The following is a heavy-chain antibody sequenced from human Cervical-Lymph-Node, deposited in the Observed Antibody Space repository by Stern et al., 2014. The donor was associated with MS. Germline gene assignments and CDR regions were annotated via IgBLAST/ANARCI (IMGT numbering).Heavy chain of an antibody. Sequence: EVQLVESGGGLVQPGGSLRLSCAASGFTFSSYSMNWVRQAPGKGLEWVSYISSSSSTIYYADSVKGRFTISRDNAKNSLYLQMNSLRDEDTAVYYCARVQAGYSRGWFDPWGQGTLVTVSS. J-gene: IGHJ5*02. V-gene: IGHV3-48*02. CDR3: ARVQAGYSRGWFDP. CDR1: GFTFSSYS. D-gene: IGHD6-13*01. CDR2: ISSSSSTI.